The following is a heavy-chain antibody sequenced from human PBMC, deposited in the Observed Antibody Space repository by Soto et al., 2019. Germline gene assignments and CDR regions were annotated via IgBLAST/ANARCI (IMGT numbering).Heavy chain of an antibody. Sequence: SLRLSCAASVFTFSSYGMLWVREVPGKGLEWVAVISYDGSNKYYADSVKGRFTISRDNSKNTLSLQMNSLRVEHTAIYFCASDLNSGYIVSWGHRTLVTVSS. J-gene: IGHJ5*01. CDR3: ASDLNSGYIVS. CDR1: VFTFSSYG. V-gene: IGHV3-30*03. CDR2: ISYDGSNK. D-gene: IGHD3-22*01.